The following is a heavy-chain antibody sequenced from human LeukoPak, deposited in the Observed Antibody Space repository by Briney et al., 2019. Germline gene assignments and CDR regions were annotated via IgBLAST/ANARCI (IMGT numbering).Heavy chain of an antibody. CDR2: IYPGDSDT. CDR3: ARLVGYCRSTSCLGHYYYMDV. Sequence: GESLKISCKGSGYSFTSYWIGWVRQMAGKDLEWMGIIYPGDSDTRYSASFQSQVTFSAGKSISTADLQWSRLNASNTAMYYCARLVGYCRSTSCLGHYYYMDVWGKGTTVTVSS. V-gene: IGHV5-51*01. D-gene: IGHD2-2*01. J-gene: IGHJ6*03. CDR1: GYSFTSYW.